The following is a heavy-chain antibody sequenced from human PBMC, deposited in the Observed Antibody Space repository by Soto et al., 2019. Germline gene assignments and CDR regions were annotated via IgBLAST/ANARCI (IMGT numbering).Heavy chain of an antibody. V-gene: IGHV3-33*01. CDR2: IWYDGSNK. D-gene: IGHD3-10*01. Sequence: PGGSLRLSCAASGFTFSSYGMHWVRQAPGKWLEWVAVIWYDGSNKYYADSVKGRFTISRDNSKNTLYLQMNSLRAEDTAVYYCARAYYYGSGRRYYYYGMDVWGQGTTVTVSS. J-gene: IGHJ6*02. CDR1: GFTFSSYG. CDR3: ARAYYYGSGRRYYYYGMDV.